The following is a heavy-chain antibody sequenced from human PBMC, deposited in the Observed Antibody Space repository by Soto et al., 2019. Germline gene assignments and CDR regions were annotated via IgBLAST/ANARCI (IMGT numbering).Heavy chain of an antibody. CDR1: GFTFSTYW. V-gene: IGHV3-7*01. D-gene: IGHD2-8*01. CDR3: ATGTYYFDS. Sequence: GGSLRLSCAVSGFTFSTYWMNWVRQAPGKGLEGVANIKQDGSDKYYVGSVKGRFTISRDNTKNSLYLQMNSLRTEDTAVYYCATGTYYFDSWGQGTLVTVSS. CDR2: IKQDGSDK. J-gene: IGHJ4*02.